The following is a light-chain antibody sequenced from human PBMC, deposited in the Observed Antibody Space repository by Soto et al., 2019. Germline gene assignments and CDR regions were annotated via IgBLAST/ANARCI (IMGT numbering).Light chain of an antibody. Sequence: DIVMTQSPDSLAVSLGERATMNCKCSRSVLYKSNNKNHLAWYQQKPGQPPQLIIYWASTRESGVPERFSGSGSGTDFTLTISRLEPEDFAVYYCQQYGSSGTFGQGTKVDI. CDR1: RSVLYKSNNKNH. CDR2: WAS. V-gene: IGKV4-1*01. CDR3: QQYGSSGT. J-gene: IGKJ1*01.